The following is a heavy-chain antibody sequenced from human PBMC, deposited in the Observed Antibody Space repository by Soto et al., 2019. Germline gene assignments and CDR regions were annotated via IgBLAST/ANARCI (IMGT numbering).Heavy chain of an antibody. CDR1: GGSISSSNW. V-gene: IGHV4-4*02. CDR2: IYHSGST. D-gene: IGHD6-13*01. CDR3: ARDFGGIAAAGYRWFDP. Sequence: SETLSLTCAVSGGSISSSNWWSWVRQPPGKGLEWIGEIYHSGSTNYNPSLKSRVTISVDKSKNQFSLKLSSVTAADTAVYYCARDFGGIAAAGYRWFDPWGQGTLVTVSS. J-gene: IGHJ5*02.